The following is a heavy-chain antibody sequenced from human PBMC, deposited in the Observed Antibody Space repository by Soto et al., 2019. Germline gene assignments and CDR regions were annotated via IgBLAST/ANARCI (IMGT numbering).Heavy chain of an antibody. CDR1: GFTFTSYY. V-gene: IGHV1-46*04. CDR2: INPSGDST. D-gene: IGHD1-26*01. Sequence: QVQLMQSGAEVKKPGASVKVSCKASGFTFTSYYMHWVRQAPGQGLEWLGRINPSGDSTLLAQELVGRITMTRDTSTNTDYMELSSLRPEDTAVYYCTREVSIGVGASDYWGQGTLVTVSS. CDR3: TREVSIGVGASDY. J-gene: IGHJ4*02.